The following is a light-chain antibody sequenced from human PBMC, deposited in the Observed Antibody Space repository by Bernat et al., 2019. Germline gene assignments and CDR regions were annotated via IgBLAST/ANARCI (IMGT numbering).Light chain of an antibody. V-gene: IGLV2-14*03. CDR2: DVS. CDR3: SSYTSSSTWV. J-gene: IGLJ3*02. Sequence: QSALTQPASVSGSPGQSITVSCTGTSSDVGGYNYVSWYQQHPGKAPQLMIYDVSNRPSGVSNRFSGSQSGNTASLTISGLQAEDEADYYCSSYTSSSTWVFGGGTKLTVL. CDR1: SSDVGGYNY.